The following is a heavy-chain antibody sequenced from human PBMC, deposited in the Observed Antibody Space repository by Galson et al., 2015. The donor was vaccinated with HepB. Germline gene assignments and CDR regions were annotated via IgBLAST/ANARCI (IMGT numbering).Heavy chain of an antibody. CDR3: ARGGLIIHFYYYGMDV. V-gene: IGHV3-23*01. CDR1: GFTFPTHV. J-gene: IGHJ6*02. CDR2: ITASGVST. Sequence: SLRLSCAASGFTFPTHVMSWVRQAPGKGLEWVAGITASGVSTFYADSAKGRFTLSRDNSKDTMQLQMNNLRVEDTAVYFCARGGLIIHFYYYGMDVWGQGTTVTVSS. D-gene: IGHD3/OR15-3a*01.